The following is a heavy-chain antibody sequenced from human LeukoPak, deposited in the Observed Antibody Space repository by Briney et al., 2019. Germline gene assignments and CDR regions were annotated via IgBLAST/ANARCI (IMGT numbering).Heavy chain of an antibody. V-gene: IGHV3-53*01. CDR1: GLTVSSNC. CDR2: IYSDGTI. Sequence: GGSLRLSYVASGLTVSSNCMSWVRQAPGQGLQWVSVIYSDGTIYYSDSVKGRFTISRDNSKNILYLQMNSLRAEDTAVYYCARERIYFGSGRDLTDARLFYYYGMDVWGQGTTVTVS. D-gene: IGHD3-10*01. J-gene: IGHJ6*02. CDR3: ARERIYFGSGRDLTDARLFYYYGMDV.